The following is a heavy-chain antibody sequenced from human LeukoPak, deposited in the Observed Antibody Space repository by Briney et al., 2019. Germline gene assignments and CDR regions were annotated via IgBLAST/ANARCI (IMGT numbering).Heavy chain of an antibody. D-gene: IGHD5-18*01. Sequence: ASVTVSCKASGYTFTSYYMHWVRQAPGQGLEWMGIINPSGGSTSYAQKFQGRVTMTRDTSTSTVYMELSSLRSEDTAVYYCARVDTAMVDFDYWGQGTLVTVSS. CDR2: INPSGGST. CDR1: GYTFTSYY. V-gene: IGHV1-46*01. J-gene: IGHJ4*02. CDR3: ARVDTAMVDFDY.